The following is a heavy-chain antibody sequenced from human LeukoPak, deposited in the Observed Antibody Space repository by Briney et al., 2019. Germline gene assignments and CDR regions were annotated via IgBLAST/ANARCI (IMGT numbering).Heavy chain of an antibody. CDR2: IRYDGSNK. D-gene: IGHD3-3*01. CDR1: GFTFSSYG. CDR3: ARGPTIFGVWAFDI. V-gene: IGHV3-30*02. J-gene: IGHJ3*02. Sequence: GGSLRLSCAASGFTFSSYGMHWVRQAPGKGLEWGTFIRYDGSNKYYADSVKGRFTISRDNSKNTLYLQMNSLRPEDTAVYYCARGPTIFGVWAFDIWGQGTMVTVSS.